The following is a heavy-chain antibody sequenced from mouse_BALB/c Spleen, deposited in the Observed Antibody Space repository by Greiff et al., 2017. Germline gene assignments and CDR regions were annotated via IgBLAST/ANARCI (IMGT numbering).Heavy chain of an antibody. V-gene: IGHV1-63*01. Sequence: VKLQESGAELVRPGTSVKISCKASGYAFTNYWLGWVKQRPGHGLEWIGDIYPGSGNTYYNEKFKGKATLTADKSSSTAYMQLSSLTSEDSAVYFCARAVYYDYGAYWGQGTTLTVSS. CDR3: ARAVYYDYGAY. J-gene: IGHJ2*01. D-gene: IGHD2-4*01. CDR1: GYAFTNYW. CDR2: IYPGSGNT.